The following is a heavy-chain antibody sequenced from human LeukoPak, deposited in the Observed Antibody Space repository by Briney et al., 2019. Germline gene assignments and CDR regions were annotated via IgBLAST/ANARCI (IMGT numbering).Heavy chain of an antibody. J-gene: IGHJ5*02. V-gene: IGHV1-18*01. Sequence: GASVKVSCKASGYTFTSYGISWVRQAPGQGLEWMGWISAYNGNTNYAQKLQGRVTMTTDTSTSTAYMELRSLRSGDTAVYYCARATPYYYDSSGYYWFDPWGQGTLVTVSS. CDR3: ARATPYYYDSSGYYWFDP. D-gene: IGHD3-22*01. CDR2: ISAYNGNT. CDR1: GYTFTSYG.